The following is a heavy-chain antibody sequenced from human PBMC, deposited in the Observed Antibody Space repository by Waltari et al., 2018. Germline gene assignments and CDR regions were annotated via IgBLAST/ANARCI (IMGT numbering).Heavy chain of an antibody. J-gene: IGHJ1*01. CDR1: GYTFTSYA. Sequence: QVQLVQSGAEVKKPGASVKVSCKASGYTFTSYAMHWVRQAPGQRLEWMGWINAGNGNTKYSQKFQGRVTMTRDTSASTAYMELSSLRSEDTAVYYCARTTGYGFAEYFQHWGQGTLVTVSS. CDR2: INAGNGNT. D-gene: IGHD3-9*01. CDR3: ARTTGYGFAEYFQH. V-gene: IGHV1-3*01.